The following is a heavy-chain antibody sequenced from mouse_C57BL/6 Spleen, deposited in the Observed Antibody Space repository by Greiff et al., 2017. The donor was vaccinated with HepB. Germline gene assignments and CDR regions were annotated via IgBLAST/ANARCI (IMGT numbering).Heavy chain of an antibody. V-gene: IGHV1-81*01. Sequence: VQLQQSGAELARPGASVKLSCKASGYTFTSYGISWVKQRTGQGLEWIGEIYPRSGNTYYNEKFKGKATLTADKSSSTAYMGLRSLTSEDSAVYFCAREANFLAYWGQGTLVTVSA. CDR3: AREANFLAY. D-gene: IGHD3-2*02. J-gene: IGHJ3*01. CDR2: IYPRSGNT. CDR1: GYTFTSYG.